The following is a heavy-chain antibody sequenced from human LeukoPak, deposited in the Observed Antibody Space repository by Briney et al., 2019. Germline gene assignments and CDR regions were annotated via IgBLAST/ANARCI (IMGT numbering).Heavy chain of an antibody. CDR2: ISSSGSTI. V-gene: IGHV3-48*03. CDR1: GFTFSSYE. Sequence: PGGSLRLSCAASGFTFSSYEMNWVRQAPGKGLEWVSYISSSGSTIYYADSVKGRFTISRDNAKNSLYLQMNSLRAEDTAVYYCARDRQWLARVDYWGQGTLVTVSS. CDR3: ARDRQWLARVDY. J-gene: IGHJ4*02. D-gene: IGHD6-19*01.